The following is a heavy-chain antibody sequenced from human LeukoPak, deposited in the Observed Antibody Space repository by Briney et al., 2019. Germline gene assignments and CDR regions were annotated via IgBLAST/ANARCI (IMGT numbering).Heavy chain of an antibody. J-gene: IGHJ4*02. CDR3: ARVRSSVTTVTTPVY. V-gene: IGHV1-46*01. CDR2: INPSGGST. CDR1: GYTFTSYY. Sequence: ASVKVSCKASGYTFTSYYMHWVRQAPGQGLEWMGIINPSGGSTSYAQKFQGRVTMTRDTSTSTVYMELSSLRSEDTAVYYCARVRSSVTTVTTPVYWGQGTLVTVSS. D-gene: IGHD4-17*01.